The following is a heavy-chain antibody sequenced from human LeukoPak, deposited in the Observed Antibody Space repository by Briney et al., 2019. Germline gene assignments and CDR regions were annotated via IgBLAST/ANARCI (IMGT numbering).Heavy chain of an antibody. Sequence: ASVKVSCKASGYTFTGYYMHWVRQAPGQGLEWMGWINPNSGGTNYAQKFHGRVTMTRDTSISTAYMELSRLRSDDTAVYYCARDPKPEYSMDVWGQGTTVTVSS. CDR3: ARDPKPEYSMDV. CDR1: GYTFTGYY. J-gene: IGHJ6*02. CDR2: INPNSGGT. V-gene: IGHV1-2*02.